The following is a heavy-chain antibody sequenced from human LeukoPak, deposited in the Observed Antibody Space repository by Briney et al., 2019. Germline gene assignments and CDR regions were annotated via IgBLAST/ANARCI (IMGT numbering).Heavy chain of an antibody. V-gene: IGHV4-61*02. CDR2: IYTSGST. D-gene: IGHD6-19*01. CDR1: GGSISSGSYY. CDR3: ARLIAVAGTRWFDP. J-gene: IGHJ5*02. Sequence: PSQTLSLTCTVSGGSISSGSYYWSWIRQPAGKGLEWIGRIYTSGSTNYNPSLKSRVTISVDPSKNQFSLKLSSVTAADTAVYYCARLIAVAGTRWFDPWGQGTLVTVSS.